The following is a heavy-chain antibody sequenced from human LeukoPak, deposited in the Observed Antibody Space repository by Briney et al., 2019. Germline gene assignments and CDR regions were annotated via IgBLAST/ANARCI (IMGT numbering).Heavy chain of an antibody. CDR3: ARESVTDISRQSDAFDI. Sequence: GGSLRLSCAASGFTFSSYSMNWVRQAPGKGLVWVSRIKSDGSSTSYAESVKGRFTISRDNAKNTLYLQMNNLRVEDTAVYYCARESVTDISRQSDAFDIWGQGTMVTVS. D-gene: IGHD2-21*02. CDR1: GFTFSSYS. V-gene: IGHV3-74*01. J-gene: IGHJ3*02. CDR2: IKSDGSST.